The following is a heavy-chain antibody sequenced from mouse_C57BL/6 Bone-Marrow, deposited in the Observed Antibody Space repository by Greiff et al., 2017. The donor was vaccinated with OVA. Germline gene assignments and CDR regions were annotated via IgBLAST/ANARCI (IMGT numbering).Heavy chain of an antibody. J-gene: IGHJ2*01. V-gene: IGHV1-62-2*01. CDR2: FYPGSGSI. Sequence: VMLQQSGAELVKPGASVKLSCKASGYTFTEYTIHWVKQRSGQGLEWIGWFYPGSGSIKYNEKFKDKATLTADKSSSTVYMELSRLTSEDSAVYFCARHEDHPYYGSSYYYFDYWGQGTTLTVSS. D-gene: IGHD1-1*01. CDR1: GYTFTEYT. CDR3: ARHEDHPYYGSSYYYFDY.